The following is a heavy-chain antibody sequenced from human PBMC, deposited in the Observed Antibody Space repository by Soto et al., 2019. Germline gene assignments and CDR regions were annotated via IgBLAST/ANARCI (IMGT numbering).Heavy chain of an antibody. V-gene: IGHV4-34*01. CDR1: GGSFSGYY. J-gene: IGHJ4*02. Sequence: QVQLQQWGAGLLKPSETLSLTCAVYGGSFSGYYWSWIRQPPGKGLEWIGEINHSGSTNYNPSLKSRVTISGNTSNNQFPLKLSSVTDADTAVYYCARGTPSYDYIWGSYRRRRFDYWGQGTLVTVSS. CDR3: ARGTPSYDYIWGSYRRRRFDY. CDR2: INHSGST. D-gene: IGHD3-16*02.